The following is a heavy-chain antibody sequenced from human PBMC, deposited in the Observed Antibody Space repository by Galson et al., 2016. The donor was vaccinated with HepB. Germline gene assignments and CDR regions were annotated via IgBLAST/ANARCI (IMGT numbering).Heavy chain of an antibody. CDR2: IRARAYGGTA. CDR1: GLTFGDYA. CDR3: ASVSYCGSGSCFRPDDD. V-gene: IGHV3-49*03. J-gene: IGHJ4*02. D-gene: IGHD3-10*01. Sequence: SLRLSCAGSGLTFGDYAMSWFRQAPGKGLEWVSFIRARAYGGTAEYAASVEGRFTISREDRQSIAYLQMTSPTTEDTGVYYCASVSYCGSGSCFRPDDDWGQRTLVTVSS.